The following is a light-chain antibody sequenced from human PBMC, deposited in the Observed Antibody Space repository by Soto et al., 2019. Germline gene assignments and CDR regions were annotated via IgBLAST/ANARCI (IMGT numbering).Light chain of an antibody. CDR2: GAS. CDR3: QQSYSTPRT. J-gene: IGKJ1*01. CDR1: QSISNY. V-gene: IGKV1-39*01. Sequence: DIQMTQSPSSLSASVGDRVTITCRASQSISNYLNWYQQKPGKAPKLLIYGASNLQSGVPSRFSGSGSGTDFTLTISSLQPDDFATYYCQQSYSTPRTFGQGTKVEIK.